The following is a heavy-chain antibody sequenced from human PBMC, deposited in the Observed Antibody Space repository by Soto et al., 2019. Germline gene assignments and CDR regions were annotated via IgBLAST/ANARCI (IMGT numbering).Heavy chain of an antibody. J-gene: IGHJ4*02. D-gene: IGHD6-25*01. Sequence: PSETLSLTCTVSGGSVNSGSYYWSWTRQPPGKGLGWIGHIYYSGTTKYNPSLKNRVTMSVDTSNNQFSLRVNSVTVADTAIYFCARDYWGSGRRFDSWGQGTLVTVSS. CDR2: IYYSGTT. CDR1: GGSVNSGSYY. V-gene: IGHV4-61*01. CDR3: ARDYWGSGRRFDS.